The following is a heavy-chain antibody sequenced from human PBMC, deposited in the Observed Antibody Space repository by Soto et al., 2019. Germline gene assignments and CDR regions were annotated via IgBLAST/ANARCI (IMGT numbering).Heavy chain of an antibody. CDR1: VVTFKDYG. CDR3: ARDGWGSNWYFDL. V-gene: IGHV3-30*03. CDR2: ISYDGKET. J-gene: IGHJ2*01. D-gene: IGHD3-16*01. Sequence: PGGSLRLPCGAPVVTFKDYGMQLVRQAPGKGLEWVAVISYDGKETYYADSVKGRFTISKDKSKRTMFLQMNSLRVDDTAVYYCARDGWGSNWYFDLWGRGTLVTVSS.